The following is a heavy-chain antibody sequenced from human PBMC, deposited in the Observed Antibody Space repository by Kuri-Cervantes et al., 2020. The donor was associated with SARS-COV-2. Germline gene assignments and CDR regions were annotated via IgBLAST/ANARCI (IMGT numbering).Heavy chain of an antibody. CDR2: ICHSGST. Sequence: GSLRLSCAVSGYSISSGYYWGWIRQPPGKGLEWIGSICHSGSTYYNPSLKSRVTISVDTSKNQFSLKLSSVTAADTAVYYCARHYITRYFDLWGRGTLVTVSS. D-gene: IGHD2-2*01. CDR1: GYSISSGYY. J-gene: IGHJ2*01. CDR3: ARHYITRYFDL. V-gene: IGHV4-38-2*01.